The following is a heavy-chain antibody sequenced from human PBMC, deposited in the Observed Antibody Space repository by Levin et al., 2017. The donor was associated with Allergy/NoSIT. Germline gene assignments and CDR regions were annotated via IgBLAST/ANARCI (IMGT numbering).Heavy chain of an antibody. J-gene: IGHJ1*01. Sequence: GGSLRLSCAASGFTFSSYAMSWVRQAPGKGLEWVSAISGSGGSTYYADSVKGRFTISRDNSKNTLYLQMNSLRAEDTAVYYCAIVVVPGFNNEYFQHWGQGTLVTVSS. V-gene: IGHV3-23*01. CDR1: GFTFSSYA. CDR2: ISGSGGST. D-gene: IGHD2-15*01. CDR3: AIVVVPGFNNEYFQH.